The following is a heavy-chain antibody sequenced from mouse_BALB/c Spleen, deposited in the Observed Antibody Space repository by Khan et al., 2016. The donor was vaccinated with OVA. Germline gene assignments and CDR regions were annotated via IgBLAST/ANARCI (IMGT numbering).Heavy chain of an antibody. D-gene: IGHD2-2*01. J-gene: IGHJ3*01. CDR2: INPSTGYT. CDR3: ARSGYGSFAY. Sequence: QVQLKESGAELAKPGASVKMSCKASGYTFTSYWMHWVKQRPGQGLEWIGYINPSTGYTEYNQKFKDKATLTADKSSSTAYMQLSSLTSEDSAVYYCARSGYGSFAYWGQGTLATVSA. CDR1: GYTFTSYW. V-gene: IGHV1-7*01.